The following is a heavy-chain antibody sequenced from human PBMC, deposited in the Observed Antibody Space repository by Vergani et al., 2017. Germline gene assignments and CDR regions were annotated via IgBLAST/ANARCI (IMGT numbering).Heavy chain of an antibody. Sequence: EVQLVESGGGIVKPGGSLRLSCVASGFSFRNAWMNWVRRTPGKGLEWVGRIKSTFDRGTTDYAAAVKGRFTISRDDSKSIAYLQMNSLKTEDTAVYYCTRDAVTXWEHIVVVTAPPVYYYYYYGMDVWGQGTTVTVSS. J-gene: IGHJ6*02. CDR2: IKSTFDRGTT. V-gene: IGHV3-15*07. CDR3: TRDAVTXWEHIVVVTAPPVYYYYYYGMDV. D-gene: IGHD2-21*02. CDR1: GFSFRNAW.